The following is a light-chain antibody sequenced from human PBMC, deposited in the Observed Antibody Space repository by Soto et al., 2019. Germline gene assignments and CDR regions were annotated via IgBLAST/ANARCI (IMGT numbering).Light chain of an antibody. Sequence: IQMTQSPSSVSASVGDGVTITCRASQGISSALAWYQQKPGKAPKLLIYDASSLESGVPSRFSGSGSGTDFTLTISRLEPEDFAVYYCQQHGTSPITFGQGTRLEIK. CDR3: QQHGTSPIT. CDR1: QGISSA. V-gene: IGKV1-13*02. CDR2: DAS. J-gene: IGKJ5*01.